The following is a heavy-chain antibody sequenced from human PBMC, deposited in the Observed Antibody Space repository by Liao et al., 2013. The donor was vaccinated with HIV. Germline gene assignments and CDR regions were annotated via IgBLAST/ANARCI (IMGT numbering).Heavy chain of an antibody. CDR2: IYYSGNT. V-gene: IGHV4-59*12. Sequence: QVQLQESGPGLVKPSETLSLTCTVSGGSISNYYWSWIRQPPGKGLEWIGNIYYSGNTNYNPSLKSRVTMSVDTSKNQFSLKLSSVTATDTAVYYCARDVVNWFDPWGQGTLVTVSS. J-gene: IGHJ5*02. CDR1: GGSISNYY. CDR3: ARDVVNWFDP. D-gene: IGHD2-15*01.